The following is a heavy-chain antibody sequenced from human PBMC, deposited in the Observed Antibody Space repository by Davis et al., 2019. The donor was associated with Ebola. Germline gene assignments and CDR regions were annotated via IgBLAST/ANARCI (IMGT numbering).Heavy chain of an antibody. D-gene: IGHD6-19*01. V-gene: IGHV3-7*03. J-gene: IGHJ6*02. CDR1: GFTISSYW. CDR3: ARDKRSSWYGGMDV. Sequence: GGSLRLSCAASGFTISSYWMSWVRQAPGKGLEWVANIKQDGSEKYYVDSVKGRFTVSRDNAKNSLYLQMNSLRAEDTAVYYCARDKRSSWYGGMDVWGQGTTVTVSS. CDR2: IKQDGSEK.